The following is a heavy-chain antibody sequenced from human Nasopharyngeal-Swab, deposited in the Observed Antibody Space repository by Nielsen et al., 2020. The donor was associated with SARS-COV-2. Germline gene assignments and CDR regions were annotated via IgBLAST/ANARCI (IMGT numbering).Heavy chain of an antibody. CDR3: ARGHSRIIVVVPWRKGYFDY. J-gene: IGHJ4*02. CDR2: INPSGGST. D-gene: IGHD2-2*01. Sequence: ASVKVSCKASGYTFTSYYMRWVRQAPGQGLEWMGIINPSGGSTSYAQKFQGRVTMTRDTSTSTVYMELSSLRSEDTAVYYCARGHSRIIVVVPWRKGYFDYWGQGTLVTVS. CDR1: GYTFTSYY. V-gene: IGHV1-46*01.